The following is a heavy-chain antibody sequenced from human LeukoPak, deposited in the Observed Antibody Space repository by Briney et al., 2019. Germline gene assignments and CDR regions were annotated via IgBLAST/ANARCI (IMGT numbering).Heavy chain of an antibody. V-gene: IGHV3-48*01. J-gene: IGHJ3*02. D-gene: IGHD3-9*01. CDR2: ISSSSSTK. CDR3: FGTPKDILTGYYRIGAFDI. CDR1: GFTFSSYE. Sequence: GGSLRLSCAASGFTFSSYEMHWVRQAPGKGLEWVSYISSSSSTKKYVDSVKGRFTISRDNAKNSLYLQMNSLRAEDTAVYYCFGTPKDILTGYYRIGAFDIWGQGTMVTVSS.